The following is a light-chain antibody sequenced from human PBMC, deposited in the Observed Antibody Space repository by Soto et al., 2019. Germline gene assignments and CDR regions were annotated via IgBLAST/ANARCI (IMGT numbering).Light chain of an antibody. CDR1: QSISSW. Sequence: DIQMTQSPSTLSASVGDRVTITCRASQSISSWLAWYQQKPGKAPKLLIYKASTLESRVPSRFSGSGSGTEFTLTISSLQPDDFATYYCQQYNSDPYTFGQGTNLEIK. CDR2: KAS. V-gene: IGKV1-5*03. CDR3: QQYNSDPYT. J-gene: IGKJ2*01.